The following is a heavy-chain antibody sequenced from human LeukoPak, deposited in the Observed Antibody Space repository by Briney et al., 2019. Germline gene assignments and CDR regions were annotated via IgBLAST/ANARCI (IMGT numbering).Heavy chain of an antibody. Sequence: GGALRLSCAASGFTFRNDVMSWGREAPGEGRERGSGIRGNCHPTYYADSVNAPFTISRDNSKNTLYLQMTSLRAEDTAVYYCATEYYYDSSGSIVLGDIWGQGTMVTVSS. V-gene: IGHV3-23*01. D-gene: IGHD3-22*01. J-gene: IGHJ3*02. CDR1: GFTFRNDV. CDR3: ATEYYYDSSGSIVLGDI. CDR2: IRGNCHPT.